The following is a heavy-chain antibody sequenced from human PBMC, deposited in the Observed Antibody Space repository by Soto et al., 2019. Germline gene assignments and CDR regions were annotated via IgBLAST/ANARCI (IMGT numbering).Heavy chain of an antibody. CDR3: ARDRTGSSSWYLTPKSYFDY. J-gene: IGHJ4*02. Sequence: GGSLRLSCAASGFTFSSYSMNWFRQAPWKWLEWVSSISSSSSYIYYADSVKGRFTISRDNAKNSLYLQMNSLRAEDTAVYYCARDRTGSSSWYLTPKSYFDYWGQGTLVTVAS. D-gene: IGHD6-13*01. CDR1: GFTFSSYS. V-gene: IGHV3-21*01. CDR2: ISSSSSYI.